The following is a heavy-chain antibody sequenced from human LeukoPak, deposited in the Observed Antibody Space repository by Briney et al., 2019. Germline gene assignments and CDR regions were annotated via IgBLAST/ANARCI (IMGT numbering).Heavy chain of an antibody. J-gene: IGHJ6*03. CDR2: MNPNSGNT. V-gene: IGHV1-8*01. CDR3: ARGRSVWLGGYYYYMDV. D-gene: IGHD3-10*01. CDR1: GYTFTSYD. Sequence: VASVKVSCTASGYTFTSYDINWVRQATGQGLEWMGWMNPNSGNTGYAQKVQGRVTMTRNNSISTAYMELSSLRSEDTAVYYCARGRSVWLGGYYYYMDVWGKGTTVTVSS.